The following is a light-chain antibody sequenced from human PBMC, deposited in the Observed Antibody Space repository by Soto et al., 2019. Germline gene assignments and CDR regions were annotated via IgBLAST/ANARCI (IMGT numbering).Light chain of an antibody. Sequence: QSALTQPASVSGSLGQSITVSCTGTRGNLGSYNLVSWFQQHPGKVPKVMIYEGTKRPSGVSDRFSGSKSDNTASLTISGLQAEDEGDYYCCSYAGDYMFVFGTGTKLTVL. CDR1: RGNLGSYNL. CDR3: CSYAGDYMFV. CDR2: EGT. J-gene: IGLJ1*01. V-gene: IGLV2-23*01.